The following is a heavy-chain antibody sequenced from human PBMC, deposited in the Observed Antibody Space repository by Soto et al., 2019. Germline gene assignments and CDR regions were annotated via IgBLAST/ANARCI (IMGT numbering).Heavy chain of an antibody. J-gene: IGHJ4*02. D-gene: IGHD4-17*01. CDR3: ARPDYGDYVAFDY. CDR2: ISSSSSYI. Sequence: ESGGGLVKPGGSLRLSCAASGFTFSSYAMNWVRQAPGKGLEWVSSISSSSSYIYYADSVKGRFTISRDNAKNSLYLQMNSLRAEDTAVYYCARPDYGDYVAFDYWGQGTLVTVSS. V-gene: IGHV3-21*01. CDR1: GFTFSSYA.